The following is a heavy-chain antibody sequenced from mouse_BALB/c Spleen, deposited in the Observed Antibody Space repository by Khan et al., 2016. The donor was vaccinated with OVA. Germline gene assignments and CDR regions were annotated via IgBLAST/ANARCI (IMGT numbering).Heavy chain of an antibody. CDR3: ARSNYYGSSLYAMDY. CDR1: GYTFTSYW. D-gene: IGHD1-1*01. V-gene: IGHV1S41*01. Sequence: DLVKPGASVKLSCKASGYTFTSYWINWIKQRPGQGLEWIGRIAPGSGSTYYNEMFKGKATLTVDTSSNTVYIQLSSLSSEDSAVYFCARSNYYGSSLYAMDYWGQGTSVTVSS. CDR2: IAPGSGST. J-gene: IGHJ4*01.